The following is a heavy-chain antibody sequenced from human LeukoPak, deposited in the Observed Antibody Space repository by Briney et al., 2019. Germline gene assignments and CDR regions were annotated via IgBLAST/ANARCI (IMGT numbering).Heavy chain of an antibody. CDR2: IYPGDSDT. Sequence: GESLKISCKGSGYIFTNYWIGWVRQMPGKGLEWMGIIYPGDSDTRYSPSFQGQVTMSADKSINTAYLQWSSLKASDIAMYYCARLSPDDWFDPWGQGTLVTVSS. CDR1: GYIFTNYW. V-gene: IGHV5-51*01. J-gene: IGHJ5*02. CDR3: ARLSPDDWFDP.